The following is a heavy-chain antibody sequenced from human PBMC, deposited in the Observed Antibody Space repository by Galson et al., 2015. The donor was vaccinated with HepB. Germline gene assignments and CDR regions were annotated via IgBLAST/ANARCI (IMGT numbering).Heavy chain of an antibody. D-gene: IGHD5-18*01. V-gene: IGHV1-69*04. CDR1: GGTFSSYA. Sequence: SVKVSCKASGGTFSSYAISWVRQAPGQGLEWMGRIIPILGIANYAQKFQGRVTITADKSTSTAYMELSSLRSEDTAVYYCAREKDTAMMGRDAFDIWGQGTMVTVSS. CDR2: IIPILGIA. CDR3: AREKDTAMMGRDAFDI. J-gene: IGHJ3*02.